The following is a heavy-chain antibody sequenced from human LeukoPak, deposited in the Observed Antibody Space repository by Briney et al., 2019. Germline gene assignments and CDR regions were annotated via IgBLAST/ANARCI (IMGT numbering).Heavy chain of an antibody. J-gene: IGHJ4*02. D-gene: IGHD2-8*01. CDR1: GFTFSSFG. V-gene: IGHV3-33*06. CDR2: IWYDGSHK. Sequence: GGSLRLSCGASGFTFSSFGMNWVRRAPGKGLEWVAVIWYDGSHKYYADSVQGRFTISRDNSKNTASLQMDSLRAEDTAIYYCAKDLGGCGNGFCSYYFDYWGQGTLVTVSS. CDR3: AKDLGGCGNGFCSYYFDY.